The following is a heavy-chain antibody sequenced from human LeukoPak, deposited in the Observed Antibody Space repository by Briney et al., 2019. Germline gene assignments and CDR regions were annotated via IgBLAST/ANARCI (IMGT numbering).Heavy chain of an antibody. CDR3: AGIYCGGGTCCLNSPLATNFDY. CDR2: ISYDGSNK. J-gene: IGHJ4*02. Sequence: GGSLRLSCAASGFTFSSYAMHWVRQAPGKGLEWVAVISYDGSNKYYADSVKGRFTISRDNSKNTLYLQMNSLRAEDTAVYYCAGIYCGGGTCCLNSPLATNFDYRGQGTLVTVSS. V-gene: IGHV3-30-3*01. CDR1: GFTFSSYA. D-gene: IGHD2-15*01.